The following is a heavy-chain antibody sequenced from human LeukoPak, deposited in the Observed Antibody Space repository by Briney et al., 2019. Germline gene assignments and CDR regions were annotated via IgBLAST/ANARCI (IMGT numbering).Heavy chain of an antibody. D-gene: IGHD4-17*01. CDR3: ARHMTTVTYFDY. J-gene: IGHJ4*02. CDR1: GFTVSSNY. Sequence: GGSLRLSCAASGFTVSSNYMSWVRQAPGKGLEWVANIKQDGSEKYYVDSVKGRFTISRDNAKNSLYLQMNSLRAEDTAVYYCARHMTTVTYFDYWGQGTLVTVSS. V-gene: IGHV3-7*01. CDR2: IKQDGSEK.